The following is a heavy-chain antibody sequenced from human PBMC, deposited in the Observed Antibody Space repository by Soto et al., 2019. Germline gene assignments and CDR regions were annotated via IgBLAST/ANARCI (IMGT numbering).Heavy chain of an antibody. CDR1: GYRFTDYW. D-gene: IGHD2-21*01. CDR3: ARVDIISCGGGNCYLKANWFDP. J-gene: IGHJ5*02. CDR2: IYPGDSDT. Sequence: GESLKISCQGSGYRFTDYWIGWVRQMPVKGLEWMGIIYPGDSDTRYSPSFQGQVTMSADKSISTAYLQWSGLRASDTAMYYCARVDIISCGGGNCYLKANWFDPWGQGTLVTVSS. V-gene: IGHV5-51*01.